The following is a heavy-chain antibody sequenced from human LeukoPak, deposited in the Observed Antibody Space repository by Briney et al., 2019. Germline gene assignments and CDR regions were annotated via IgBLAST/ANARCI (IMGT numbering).Heavy chain of an antibody. CDR1: GGSTSSSNYY. D-gene: IGHD3-3*01. J-gene: IGHJ4*02. CDR2: IHYSGNT. V-gene: IGHV4-39*01. CDR3: ARLGAGPTYYDFWSGYSSFYFDY. Sequence: SETLSLTCTVSGGSTSSSNYYWGWIRQPPGKGLEWIGGIHYSGNTYYNPSLKSRVTISVDTSKNQFSLKLSSVTAADTAVYYCARLGAGPTYYDFWSGYSSFYFDYWGQGTLVTVSS.